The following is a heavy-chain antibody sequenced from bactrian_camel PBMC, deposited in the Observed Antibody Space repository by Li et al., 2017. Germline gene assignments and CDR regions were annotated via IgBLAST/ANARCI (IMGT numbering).Heavy chain of an antibody. J-gene: IGHJ4*01. CDR3: AQDRGCTGSNYADPSS. CDR2: IDSDGNV. V-gene: IGHV3S55*01. Sequence: HVQLVESGGGSVQAGGSLRLSCTASGSTYSSYCLGWFRQIPGKERDGVATIDSDGNVEYADSVKGRFTISRDNAKNTLYLQLNSLKTDDTAMYHCAQDRGCTGSNYADPSSRGQGTQVTVS. D-gene: IGHD1*01. CDR1: GSTYSSYC.